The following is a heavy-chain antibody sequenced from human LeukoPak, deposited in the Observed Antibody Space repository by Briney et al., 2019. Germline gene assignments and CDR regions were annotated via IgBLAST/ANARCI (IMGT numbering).Heavy chain of an antibody. D-gene: IGHD6-6*01. J-gene: IGHJ4*02. CDR3: ARDGAVEVYSSSSGGFDY. CDR2: ISYDGSNK. CDR1: GFIFSSYA. V-gene: IGHV3-30-3*01. Sequence: GGSLRLSCAASGFIFSSYAMHWVRQAPGKGLEWVAVISYDGSNKYYADSVKGRFTISRDNSKNTLYLQMNSLRAEDTAVYYCARDGAVEVYSSSSGGFDYWGQGTLVTVSS.